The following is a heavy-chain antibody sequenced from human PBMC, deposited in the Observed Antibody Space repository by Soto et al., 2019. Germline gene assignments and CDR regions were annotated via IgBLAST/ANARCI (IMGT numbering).Heavy chain of an antibody. CDR1: GFTLSSYS. CDR2: ISSNSDTV. CDR3: ARVGLKFLLGGEFFQV. Sequence: DVYLVESGGGLVQPGGSLRLSCTASGFTLSSYSMNWVRQAPGKGLEWVSHISSNSDTVDYADSVKGRFTISRDNARNSLSLQMKSLRAEDTAVYYCARVGLKFLLGGEFFQVWGQGTLVTVSS. V-gene: IGHV3-48*01. D-gene: IGHD3-16*01. J-gene: IGHJ1*01.